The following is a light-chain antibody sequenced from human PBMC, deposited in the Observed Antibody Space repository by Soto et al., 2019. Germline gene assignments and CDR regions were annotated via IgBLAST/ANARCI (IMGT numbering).Light chain of an antibody. J-gene: IGKJ1*01. V-gene: IGKV1-5*03. CDR3: QQYNSYPWT. Sequence: DIQITQSPSTLSASVGDRVTITCLASQSISSWLAWYQQKPGKAPKLLIYKASSLESGVPSRFSGSGSGTEFTLTISSLQPDDFATYYCQQYNSYPWTFGQGTKVDI. CDR2: KAS. CDR1: QSISSW.